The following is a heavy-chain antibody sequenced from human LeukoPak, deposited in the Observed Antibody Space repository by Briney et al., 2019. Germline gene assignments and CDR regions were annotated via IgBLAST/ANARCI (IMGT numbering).Heavy chain of an antibody. D-gene: IGHD4-17*01. V-gene: IGHV5-51*01. J-gene: IGHJ4*02. CDR3: ATGASKVTTDFANY. CDR1: VYRLATYW. CDR2: IYPGDSDA. Sequence: GESLKISCKSSVYRLATYWIGWVRQMPGKGLEWMGIIYPGDSDARYSPSFQGQVTISADKSISTAYLQWSSLKASDSAMYYCATGASKVTTDFANYWGQGTQVAVSS.